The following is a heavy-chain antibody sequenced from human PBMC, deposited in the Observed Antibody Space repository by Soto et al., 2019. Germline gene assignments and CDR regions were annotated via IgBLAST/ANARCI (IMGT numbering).Heavy chain of an antibody. J-gene: IGHJ4*02. V-gene: IGHV3-30-3*01. CDR1: GFTFSGYA. CDR3: ARERDSFDD. D-gene: IGHD2-15*01. Sequence: QVPLVESGGGVVQPGTSLRLSCAASGFTFSGYAMHWVRQAPGKGLEWVAFISYDGSDKLYADSVKGRFTISRDNSKSTLYLQMNSLRVEDTAVYYCARERDSFDDWGQGTLVTVSS. CDR2: ISYDGSDK.